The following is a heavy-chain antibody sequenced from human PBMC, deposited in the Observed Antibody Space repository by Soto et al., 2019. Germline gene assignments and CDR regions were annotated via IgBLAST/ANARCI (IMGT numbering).Heavy chain of an antibody. CDR3: ARVGFSSSSGLFDY. CDR1: GYTFTGYY. D-gene: IGHD6-6*01. J-gene: IGHJ4*02. V-gene: IGHV1-2*04. CDR2: INPNSGGT. Sequence: ASVKVSCKASGYTFTGYYMHWVRQAPGQGLEWMGWINPNSGGTNYAQKFQGWVTMTRDTSISTAYMELSRLRSDDTAVYYCARVGFSSSSGLFDYWGQGTLVTVSS.